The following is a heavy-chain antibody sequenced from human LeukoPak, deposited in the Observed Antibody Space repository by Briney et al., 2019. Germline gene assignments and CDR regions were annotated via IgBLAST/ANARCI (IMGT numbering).Heavy chain of an antibody. CDR3: ARRRVSGWYDY. D-gene: IGHD6-19*01. V-gene: IGHV4-34*01. Sequence: SETLSLTCAVYGGSFSGYYWSWIRQPPGKGLEWIGEINHSGSTNYNPSLKSRVTISVDTSKNQFSLKLSSVTAADTAVYYCARRRVSGWYDYWGQGTLVTVSS. CDR2: INHSGST. CDR1: GGSFSGYY. J-gene: IGHJ4*02.